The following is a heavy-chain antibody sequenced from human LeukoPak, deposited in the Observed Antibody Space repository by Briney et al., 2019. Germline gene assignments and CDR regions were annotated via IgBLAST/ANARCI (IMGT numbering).Heavy chain of an antibody. Sequence: PGGSLRLSCAASGFTFSSYWMSWVREAPGKGLEWVINIKQDGSEKYYVDSVKGRFTISRDNAKNSLYLQMNSLRAEDTAVYYCARGRKKGIAARYYYYGMDVWGQGTTVTVSS. CDR2: IKQDGSEK. V-gene: IGHV3-7*01. CDR1: GFTFSSYW. D-gene: IGHD6-6*01. J-gene: IGHJ6*02. CDR3: ARGRKKGIAARYYYYGMDV.